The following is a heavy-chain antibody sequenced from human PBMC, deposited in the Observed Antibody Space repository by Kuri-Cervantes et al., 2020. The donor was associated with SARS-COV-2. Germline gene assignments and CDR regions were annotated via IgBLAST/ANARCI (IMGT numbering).Heavy chain of an antibody. CDR1: GFSLSNARMG. CDR3: AHKKYCGGDCYSYYLNY. J-gene: IGHJ4*02. CDR2: IFSNDEK. V-gene: IGHV2-26*01. D-gene: IGHD2-21*02. Sequence: SGPTLVKPTETLTLTCTVSGFSLSNARMGVSWIRQPPGKALEWLAHIFSNDEKSYSTSLKSRLTISKDTSKSQVVLTMTNMDPVDTATYYCAHKKYCGGDCYSYYLNYWGRGTLVTVSS.